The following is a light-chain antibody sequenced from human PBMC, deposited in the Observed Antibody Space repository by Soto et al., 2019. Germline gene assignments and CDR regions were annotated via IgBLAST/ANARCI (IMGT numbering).Light chain of an antibody. Sequence: DIQMTQSASTPSAYIGDRVTITCRASQGISRYLAWYQQKPGKAPKLLIYVASTLQSGVPSRFSGSGSGTDFTLTISSLQPEDFATYYCQQFNIYPLTFGQGTRLEIK. CDR1: QGISRY. CDR3: QQFNIYPLT. CDR2: VAS. J-gene: IGKJ5*01. V-gene: IGKV1-9*01.